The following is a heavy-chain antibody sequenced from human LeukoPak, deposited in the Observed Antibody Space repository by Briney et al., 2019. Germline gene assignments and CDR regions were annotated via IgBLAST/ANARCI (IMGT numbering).Heavy chain of an antibody. J-gene: IGHJ6*02. V-gene: IGHV3-48*01. CDR1: GFTFSSYS. D-gene: IGHD5/OR15-5a*01. Sequence: GGSLRLSCAASGFTFSSYSMNWVRQAPGKGLEWVSYISSSGSTKYYADSVKGRFTISRDNARNSLYLQMNSLRAEDTAVYYCARASRYYGLDVWGQGTTVTVSS. CDR2: ISSSGSTK. CDR3: ARASRYYGLDV.